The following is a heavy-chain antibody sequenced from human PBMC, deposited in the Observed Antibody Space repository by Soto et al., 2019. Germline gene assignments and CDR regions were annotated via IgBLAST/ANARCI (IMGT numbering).Heavy chain of an antibody. Sequence: QVQLVQSGAEVEEPGASVKVSCKASGYNFNDYFMHWTRQAPGQGLEWMGWIRPKSGETKYEQKFQGRVTMTSDTSISTAYMQLTMVTSDDTAVYFCAAETGADTFDYWGQGTLVTVST. CDR2: IRPKSGET. V-gene: IGHV1-2*02. CDR3: AAETGADTFDY. J-gene: IGHJ4*02. CDR1: GYNFNDYF. D-gene: IGHD1-1*01.